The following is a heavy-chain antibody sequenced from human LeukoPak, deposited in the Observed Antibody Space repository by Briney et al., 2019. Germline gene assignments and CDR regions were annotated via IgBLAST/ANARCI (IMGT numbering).Heavy chain of an antibody. CDR3: AREYYYEGAFDI. CDR2: TYHSGST. CDR1: GGSFSGYY. Sequence: SETLSLTCAVYGGSFSGYYWSWIRQPPGKGLEWIGSTYHSGSTYYNPSLKSRVTISVDTSKNQFSLKLSSVTAADTAVYYCAREYYYEGAFDIWGQGTMVTVSS. J-gene: IGHJ3*02. V-gene: IGHV4-34*01. D-gene: IGHD3-10*01.